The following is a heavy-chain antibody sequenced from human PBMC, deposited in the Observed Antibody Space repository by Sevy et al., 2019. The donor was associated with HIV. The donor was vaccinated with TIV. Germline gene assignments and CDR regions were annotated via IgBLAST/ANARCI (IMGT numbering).Heavy chain of an antibody. CDR3: ARAYCSGGRCYSLAY. J-gene: IGHJ4*02. V-gene: IGHV1-18*01. CDR2: ISPHNGDT. Sequence: ASVKVSCKVSGYTFTTYRIFWVREAPGQGLESMGWISPHNGDTDYAQKFQGRVTLITDKSTSTAYMELRGLRSDDTAVYFCARAYCSGGRCYSLAYWGQGTLVTDSS. CDR1: GYTFTTYR. D-gene: IGHD2-15*01.